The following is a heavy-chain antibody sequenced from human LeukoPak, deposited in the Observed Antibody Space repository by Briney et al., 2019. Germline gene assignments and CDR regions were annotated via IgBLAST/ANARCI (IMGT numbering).Heavy chain of an antibody. CDR1: GGSISSSNW. CDR2: IYHSGST. CDR3: ARGQYYGSGRFDY. D-gene: IGHD3-10*01. Sequence: SGTLSLTCAVSGGSISSSNWWSWVRQPPGKGLEWIGEIYHSGSTNYNPSLKSRVTIPVDKSKNQFSLKLSSVTAADTAVYYCARGQYYGSGRFDYWGQGTLVTVSS. V-gene: IGHV4-4*02. J-gene: IGHJ4*02.